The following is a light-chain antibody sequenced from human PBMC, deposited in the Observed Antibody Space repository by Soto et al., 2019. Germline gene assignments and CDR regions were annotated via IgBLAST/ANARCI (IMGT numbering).Light chain of an antibody. Sequence: QSVLTQPPSVSAAPGQKVTISCSGSSSNIGNNYVSWYQQLPGTAPKLLIYENNKRPSGIPDRFSGSKSGTSATLGITGLQTGDEADYYCGTCDSSLSAAVFGTGTNVTV. CDR1: SSNIGNNY. J-gene: IGLJ1*01. V-gene: IGLV1-51*02. CDR3: GTCDSSLSAAV. CDR2: ENN.